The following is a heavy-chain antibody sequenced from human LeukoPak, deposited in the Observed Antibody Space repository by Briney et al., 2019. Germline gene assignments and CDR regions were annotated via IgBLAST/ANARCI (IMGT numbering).Heavy chain of an antibody. J-gene: IGHJ4*02. CDR1: GGTFSSYA. CDR2: IIPIFGTA. D-gene: IGHD1-26*01. V-gene: IGHV1-69*01. Sequence: VASVKVSCKASGGTFSSYAISWVRQAPGQGLEWMGGIIPIFGTANYAQKFQGRVTITADESTSTAYMELSSLRSEDTAVYYCARTSVTMAVGGRSWDYWGQGTLVTVSS. CDR3: ARTSVTMAVGGRSWDY.